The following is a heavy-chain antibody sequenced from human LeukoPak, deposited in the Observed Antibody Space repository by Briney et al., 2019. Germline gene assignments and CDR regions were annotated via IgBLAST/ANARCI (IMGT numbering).Heavy chain of an antibody. CDR2: ISGSGGST. CDR1: GFTFSSYA. D-gene: IGHD3-22*01. CDR3: AKRDSSGYYYDYYYYYGMDV. J-gene: IGHJ6*02. V-gene: IGHV3-23*01. Sequence: PGASLRLSCAASGFTFSSYAMSWVSQAQGKGLEWVSAISGSGGSTYYADSVKGRFTISRDNSKNTLYLQMNSLRAEDTAVYYCAKRDSSGYYYDYYYYYGMDVWGQGTTVTVSS.